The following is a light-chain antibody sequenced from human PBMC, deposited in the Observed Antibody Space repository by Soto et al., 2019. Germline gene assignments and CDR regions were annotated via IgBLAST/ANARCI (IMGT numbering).Light chain of an antibody. CDR3: AAWDDSLNGYVV. V-gene: IGLV1-44*01. J-gene: IGLJ2*01. CDR2: SNN. Sequence: QSVLTQPPSASGTPGQRVTISCSGSSSNIGSNTVTWYQQLPGTAPKLLIYSNNQRPSGVPDRFSGSKSGTSASLAISGLQSEAEADYYCAAWDDSLNGYVVFGGGTKVTVL. CDR1: SSNIGSNT.